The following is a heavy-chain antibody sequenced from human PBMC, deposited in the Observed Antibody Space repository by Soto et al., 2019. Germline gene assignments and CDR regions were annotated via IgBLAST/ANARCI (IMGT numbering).Heavy chain of an antibody. CDR1: GGSISSGGYS. CDR3: ARGQVVAAQH. Sequence: QLQLQESGLGLVKPSQTLSLTCAVSGGSISSGGYSWSWIRQPPGKGLEWIGYIYHSGSTYYNPSLKGRVTISVDRSKNQFSLKLSSVTAADTAVYYCARGQVVAAQHWGQGTLVTVSS. CDR2: IYHSGST. V-gene: IGHV4-30-2*01. D-gene: IGHD2-15*01. J-gene: IGHJ4*02.